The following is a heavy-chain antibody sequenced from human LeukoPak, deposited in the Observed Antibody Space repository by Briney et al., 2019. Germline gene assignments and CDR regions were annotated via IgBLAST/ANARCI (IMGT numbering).Heavy chain of an antibody. CDR3: TIGNQDYPYFQH. CDR1: GFTFSNAW. Sequence: GGSLRLSCAASGFTFSNAWMNWVRQAPGKGLEWVGRIKSKTDGGTTDYAAPVKGRFTISRDDSKNTLYLQMNSLKTEDTAVYYCTIGNQDYPYFQHWGQGTLVTVSS. J-gene: IGHJ1*01. D-gene: IGHD4-11*01. CDR2: IKSKTDGGTT. V-gene: IGHV3-15*07.